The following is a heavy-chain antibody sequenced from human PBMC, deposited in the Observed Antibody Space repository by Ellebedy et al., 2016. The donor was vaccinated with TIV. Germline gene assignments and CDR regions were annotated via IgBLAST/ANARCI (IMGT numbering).Heavy chain of an antibody. CDR2: INPSGGST. J-gene: IGHJ4*02. D-gene: IGHD6-13*01. Sequence: ASVKVSCKASGYTFTKYCMHWVRQAPGQGLEWMGMINPSGGSTSYAQKFQGRVTMTRDTSTSTVYMELSSLRSEDTAVYYCTCRQLGIADYFDYWGQGALVTVSS. CDR1: GYTFTKYC. V-gene: IGHV1-46*01. CDR3: TCRQLGIADYFDY.